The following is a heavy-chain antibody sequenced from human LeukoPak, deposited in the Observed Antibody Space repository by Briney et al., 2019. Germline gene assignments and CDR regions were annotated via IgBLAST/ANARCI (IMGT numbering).Heavy chain of an antibody. Sequence: PSETLSLTCTVSGGSISSSSYYWGWIRQPPGKGLEWIGSIYYSGSTYYNPSLKSRVTISVDTSKNQFSLKLSSVTAADTAVYYCARDLGIRGYSGYDPWYFDLWGRGTLVTVSS. CDR1: GGSISSSSYY. CDR2: IYYSGST. D-gene: IGHD5-12*01. J-gene: IGHJ2*01. CDR3: ARDLGIRGYSGYDPWYFDL. V-gene: IGHV4-39*07.